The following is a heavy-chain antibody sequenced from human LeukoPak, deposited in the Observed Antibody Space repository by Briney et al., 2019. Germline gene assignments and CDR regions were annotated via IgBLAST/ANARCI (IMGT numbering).Heavy chain of an antibody. D-gene: IGHD2-2*02. CDR3: ARRPAAIRRSPRSDHSYYYYYYGMDV. J-gene: IGHJ6*02. Sequence: SETLSLTCAVYGGSFSGYYRSWIRQPPGKGLEWIGEINHSGSTNYNPSLKSRVTISVDASKNQFSLKLSSVTAADTAVYYCARRPAAIRRSPRSDHSYYYYYYGMDVWGQGTTVTVSS. CDR1: GGSFSGYY. CDR2: INHSGST. V-gene: IGHV4-34*01.